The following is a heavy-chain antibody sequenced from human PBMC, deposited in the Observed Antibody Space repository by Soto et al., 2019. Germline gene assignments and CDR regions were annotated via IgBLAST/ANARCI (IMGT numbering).Heavy chain of an antibody. CDR2: ISVYSSNT. Sequence: ASVKVSCKASGYTFHSYGISWVRQAPGQGLEWMGWISVYSSNTNYAQKVEGRVTLTADTATSTAYMELRSLRTDDTAVYYCARDPRTYYYDSSGSSIDYWGPGTLVTVSS. J-gene: IGHJ4*02. V-gene: IGHV1-18*01. CDR1: GYTFHSYG. D-gene: IGHD3-22*01. CDR3: ARDPRTYYYDSSGSSIDY.